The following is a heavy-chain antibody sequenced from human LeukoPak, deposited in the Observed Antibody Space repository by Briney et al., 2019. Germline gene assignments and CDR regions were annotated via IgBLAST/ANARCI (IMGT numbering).Heavy chain of an antibody. CDR3: ARDRSEWFAVAYYMDV. CDR2: ISAYNGNT. CDR1: GYTFTSYG. Sequence: ASVKVSCKASGYTFTSYGISWVRQAPGQGLEWMGWISAYNGNTNYAQKLQGRVTMTTDTSTSTAYMELRSLRSDDTAVYYCARDRSEWFAVAYYMDVWGKGTTVTVSS. V-gene: IGHV1-18*01. D-gene: IGHD3-3*01. J-gene: IGHJ6*03.